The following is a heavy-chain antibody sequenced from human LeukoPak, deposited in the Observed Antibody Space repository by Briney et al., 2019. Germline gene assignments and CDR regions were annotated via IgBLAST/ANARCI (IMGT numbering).Heavy chain of an antibody. CDR1: GGSFSGYY. CDR3: AREGGYYGSGTYNWFDP. D-gene: IGHD3-10*01. CDR2: INHSGST. Sequence: PSETLSLTCAVYGGSFSGYYWSWIRQPPGKGLEWIGEINHSGSTNYNPSLKSRVTISVDTSKNQFSLKLSSVTAADTAVYYCAREGGYYGSGTYNWFDPWGQGTLVTVSS. J-gene: IGHJ5*02. V-gene: IGHV4-34*01.